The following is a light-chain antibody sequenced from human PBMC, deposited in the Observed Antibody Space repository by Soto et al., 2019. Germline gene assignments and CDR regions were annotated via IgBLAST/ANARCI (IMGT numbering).Light chain of an antibody. CDR1: QSVSSTY. V-gene: IGKV3-20*01. Sequence: EAVLTQSPGTLSLFPGERATLSCRASQSVSSTYFAWYQQKPGQPPRLLIYGAASRATGTPDRFSGSGSGTDFTLTISRLEPEDFAVYYCQQYGSSRYTFGQGTKLEIK. CDR2: GAA. CDR3: QQYGSSRYT. J-gene: IGKJ2*01.